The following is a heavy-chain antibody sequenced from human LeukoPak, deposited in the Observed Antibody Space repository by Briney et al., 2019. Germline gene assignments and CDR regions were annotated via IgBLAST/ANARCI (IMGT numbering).Heavy chain of an antibody. J-gene: IGHJ4*02. CDR2: TYYRTKWYK. CDR1: GDSVSSNSAA. Sequence: SQTLSLTCAISGDSVSSNSAAWDWNRQSPSRVLEWLGRTYYRTKWYKDYAVSVKSRITINPDTSKNQFSLQLNSATPEDTAVYYCARGGLRVFDYWGQGTLVTVSS. D-gene: IGHD5-12*01. V-gene: IGHV6-1*01. CDR3: ARGGLRVFDY.